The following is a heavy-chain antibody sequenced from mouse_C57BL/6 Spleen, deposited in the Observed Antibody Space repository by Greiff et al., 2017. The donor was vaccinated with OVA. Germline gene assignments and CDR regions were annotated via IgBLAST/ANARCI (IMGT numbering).Heavy chain of an antibody. CDR3: ARRDYYGSSSYFDY. V-gene: IGHV1-69*01. D-gene: IGHD1-1*01. Sequence: QVHVKQPGAELVMPGASVKLSCKASGYTFTSYWMHWVKQRPGQGLEWIGEIDPSDSYTNYNQKFKGKSTLTVDKSSSTAYMQLSSLTSEDSAVYYCARRDYYGSSSYFDYWGQGTTLTVSS. J-gene: IGHJ2*01. CDR2: IDPSDSYT. CDR1: GYTFTSYW.